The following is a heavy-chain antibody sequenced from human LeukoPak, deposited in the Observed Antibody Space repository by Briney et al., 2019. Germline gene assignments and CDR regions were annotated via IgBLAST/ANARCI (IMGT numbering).Heavy chain of an antibody. D-gene: IGHD3-9*01. CDR3: AREGRLRYFDWLGNWFDP. CDR2: ISPNSGST. Sequence: ASVKVSCKASGYTFTGYYMHWVRQAPGQGLKWMGWISPNSGSTNYAQKFQGRVTMTRDTSISTAYMELSRLRSDDTAVYYCAREGRLRYFDWLGNWFDPWGQGTLVTVSS. J-gene: IGHJ5*02. V-gene: IGHV1-2*02. CDR1: GYTFTGYY.